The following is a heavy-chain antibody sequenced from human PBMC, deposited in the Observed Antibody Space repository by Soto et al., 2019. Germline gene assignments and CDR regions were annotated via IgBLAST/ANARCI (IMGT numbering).Heavy chain of an antibody. J-gene: IGHJ5*02. CDR3: ARVFPWYYDYVWGSYRPNWFGP. Sequence: TGGSLRLSCAASGFTFSDYYMSWIRQAPGKGLEWVSYISSSSSYTNYADSVKGRFTISRDNAKNSLYLQMNSLRAEDTAVYYCARVFPWYYDYVWGSYRPNWFGPWGQGTLVTVSS. D-gene: IGHD3-16*02. CDR1: GFTFSDYY. CDR2: ISSSSSYT. V-gene: IGHV3-11*06.